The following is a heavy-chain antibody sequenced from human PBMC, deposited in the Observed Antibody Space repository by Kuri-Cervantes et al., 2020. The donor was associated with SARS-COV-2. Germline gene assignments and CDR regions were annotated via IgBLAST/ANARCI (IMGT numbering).Heavy chain of an antibody. D-gene: IGHD2-21*02. Sequence: GGSLRLSCAASGFTFSDYYMSWIRQAPGKGLEWVSYISSSSSYTNYADSVKGRFTISRDNAKNSLYLQMNSLRAEDTAVYYCARDLISVTAYFDFWGQGTQVTVSS. CDR2: ISSSSSYT. CDR1: GFTFSDYY. V-gene: IGHV3-11*06. J-gene: IGHJ4*02. CDR3: ARDLISVTAYFDF.